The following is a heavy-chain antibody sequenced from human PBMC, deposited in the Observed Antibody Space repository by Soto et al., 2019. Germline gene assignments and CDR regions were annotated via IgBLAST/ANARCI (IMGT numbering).Heavy chain of an antibody. J-gene: IGHJ4*02. CDR2: IRDDST. CDR1: GFTFGNYG. CDR3: AKLNWRDPTNY. V-gene: IGHV3-23*01. Sequence: EVQVLESGGGLVHPGGSVRLSCAASGFTFGNYGLSWVRQAPGRGLEWVSAIRDDSTFYADSVRGRFTVSRDISKSTLFLQMNSLRADDTAVYYCAKLNWRDPTNYWGQGILVTVSS.